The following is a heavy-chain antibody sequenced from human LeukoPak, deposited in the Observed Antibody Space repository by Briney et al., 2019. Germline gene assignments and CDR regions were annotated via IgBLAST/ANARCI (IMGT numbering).Heavy chain of an antibody. CDR2: IHYSGRT. V-gene: IGHV4-59*01. CDR3: ARGGGPPSNFDY. J-gene: IGHJ4*02. D-gene: IGHD3-16*01. CDR1: GGSISSYY. Sequence: SETLSLTCSVSGGSISSYYWSWIRQPPGKGLEWIGYIHYSGRTNYNPSLKSRVTMSVDMSKNQFALRLSSVTAADTAVYYCARGGGPPSNFDYWGQGTLVTVSS.